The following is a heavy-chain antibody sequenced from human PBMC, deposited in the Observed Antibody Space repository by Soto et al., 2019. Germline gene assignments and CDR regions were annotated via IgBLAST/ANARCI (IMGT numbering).Heavy chain of an antibody. D-gene: IGHD5-18*01. CDR2: TYYSGST. V-gene: IGHV4-59*01. CDR3: ARVEYSYGYEAV. CDR1: GGSISSYY. Sequence: SETLSLTCTVSGGSISSYYWSWIRQPPGKGLEWIGYTYYSGSTNYNPSLKSRVTISVDTSKNQFSLKLSSVTAADTAVYYCARVEYSYGYEAVWGQGTLVTVSS. J-gene: IGHJ4*02.